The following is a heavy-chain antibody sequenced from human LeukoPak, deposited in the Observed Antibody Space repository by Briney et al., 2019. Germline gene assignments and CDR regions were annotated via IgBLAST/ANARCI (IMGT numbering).Heavy chain of an antibody. CDR3: ARDCSSTSCWQFDY. Sequence: GGSLRLSCAASGFTFSSYGMHWVRQAPGKGLEWVAVIWYDGSNKYYADSVKGRFTISRDDSKNTLYLQMNSLRAEDTAVYYCARDCSSTSCWQFDYWGQGTLVTVSS. CDR1: GFTFSSYG. D-gene: IGHD2-2*01. CDR2: IWYDGSNK. J-gene: IGHJ4*02. V-gene: IGHV3-33*01.